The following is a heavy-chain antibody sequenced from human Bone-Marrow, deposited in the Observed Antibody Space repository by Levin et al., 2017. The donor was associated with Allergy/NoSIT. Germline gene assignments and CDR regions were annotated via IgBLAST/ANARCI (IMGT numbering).Heavy chain of an antibody. CDR1: GFTFKNYV. CDR3: AKGKDYFGSGSYLFFDN. J-gene: IGHJ4*02. D-gene: IGHD3-10*01. CDR2: ISGGGGDT. Sequence: GESLKISCAASGFTFKNYVMTWVRQAPGKGLEWVSAISGGGGDTYYADSVKGRFVVSRDNSKNTLDLQMNSLRADDTAVYYCAKGKDYFGSGSYLFFDNWGQGTLVTVSS. V-gene: IGHV3-23*01.